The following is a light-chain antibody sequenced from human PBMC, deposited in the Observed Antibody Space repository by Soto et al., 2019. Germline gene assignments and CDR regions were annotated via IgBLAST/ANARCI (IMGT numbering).Light chain of an antibody. J-gene: IGKJ3*01. CDR3: QERSNWPRT. CDR1: QSVSSY. V-gene: IGKV3-11*01. Sequence: EIVLTQSPATLSLSPGERATLSCRASQSVSSYLAWYHQKPGQAPRLLIYDASNTATGIPARFSGSGSGTDFTLTISSLEPEDFAVYYCQERSNWPRTFGPGTKVDIK. CDR2: DAS.